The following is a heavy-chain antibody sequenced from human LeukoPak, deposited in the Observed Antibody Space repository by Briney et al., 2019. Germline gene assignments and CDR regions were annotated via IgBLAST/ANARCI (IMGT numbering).Heavy chain of an antibody. V-gene: IGHV3-23*01. D-gene: IGHD3-22*01. CDR3: AKGLKYYYDSSPSPGMY. J-gene: IGHJ4*02. Sequence: GGSLRLSCAASGFTSSSYAMSWVRQAPGKGLEWVSAISGSGGSTYYADSVKGRFTISRDNSKNTLYLQMNSLRAEDTAVYYCAKGLKYYYDSSPSPGMYWGQGTLVTVSS. CDR2: ISGSGGST. CDR1: GFTSSSYA.